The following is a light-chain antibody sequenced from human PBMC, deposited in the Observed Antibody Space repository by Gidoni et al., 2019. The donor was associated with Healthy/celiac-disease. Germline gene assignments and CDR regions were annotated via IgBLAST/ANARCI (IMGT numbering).Light chain of an antibody. J-gene: IGLJ1*01. Sequence: SYELTQPPSVSVSPGQTASITCPGDKLGDKYACWYQQKPGQSPVLVIYQDSKRPSGIPERFSGSNSGNTATLTISGTQAMDEADYYCQAWDSSTEVRVFGTGTKVTVL. CDR2: QDS. CDR1: KLGDKY. V-gene: IGLV3-1*01. CDR3: QAWDSSTEVRV.